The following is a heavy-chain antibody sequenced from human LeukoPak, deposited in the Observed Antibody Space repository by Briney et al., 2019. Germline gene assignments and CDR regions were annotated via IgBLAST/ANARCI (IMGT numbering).Heavy chain of an antibody. CDR1: GGSISSYY. V-gene: IGHV4-59*08. J-gene: IGHJ3*02. Sequence: PSETLSLTCTVSGGSISSYYWSWIRQPPGKGLEWTGYIYYSGSTNYNPSLKSRVTISVDTSKNQFSLKLSSVTAADTAVYYCARHQGTMIVVVMDAFDIWGQGTMVTVSS. CDR2: IYYSGST. D-gene: IGHD3-22*01. CDR3: ARHQGTMIVVVMDAFDI.